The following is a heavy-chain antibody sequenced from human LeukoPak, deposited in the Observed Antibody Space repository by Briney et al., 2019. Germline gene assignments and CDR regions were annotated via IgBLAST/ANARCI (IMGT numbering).Heavy chain of an antibody. V-gene: IGHV3-74*01. CDR3: ARGPDYYYYYMDV. CDR2: INGDGRNI. J-gene: IGHJ6*03. Sequence: GGSLRLSRVASGFTFSSYWMHWVRQDPRKGLVWVSRINGDGRNINYADSVRGRFTISRDNSKNTLYLQMNSLRAEDTAVYYCARGPDYYYYYMDVWGKGTTVTVSS. CDR1: GFTFSSYW.